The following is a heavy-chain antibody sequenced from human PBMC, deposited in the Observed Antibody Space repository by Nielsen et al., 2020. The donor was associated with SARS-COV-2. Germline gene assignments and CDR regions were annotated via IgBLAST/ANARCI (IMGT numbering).Heavy chain of an antibody. Sequence: ASVKVSCKASGYTFTSYGISWVRQAPAQGLEWMGWISAYNGNTNYAQKLQGRVTMTTDTSTSTAYMELRSLRSDDTAVYYCARDIDIVVVPAAIRYYYYGMDVWGQGTTVTVSS. D-gene: IGHD2-2*02. CDR2: ISAYNGNT. V-gene: IGHV1-18*01. CDR1: GYTFTSYG. CDR3: ARDIDIVVVPAAIRYYYYGMDV. J-gene: IGHJ6*02.